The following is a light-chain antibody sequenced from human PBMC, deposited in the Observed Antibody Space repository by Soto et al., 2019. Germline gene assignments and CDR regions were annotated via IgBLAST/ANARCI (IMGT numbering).Light chain of an antibody. CDR2: GAS. Sequence: EIVLTQSPGTLSLSPGERATLSCRASQSVSSSYLAWYQQKPGQAPRLLIYGASGRATGIPDRFGGSGSGTAFTLTIPRLEPEDFAVYYCQQYGSSPGITFGQGTRLEIK. CDR3: QQYGSSPGIT. V-gene: IGKV3-20*01. CDR1: QSVSSSY. J-gene: IGKJ5*01.